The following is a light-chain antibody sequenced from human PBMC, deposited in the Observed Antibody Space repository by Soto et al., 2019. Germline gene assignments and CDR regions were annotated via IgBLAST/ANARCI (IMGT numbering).Light chain of an antibody. CDR2: GTS. V-gene: IGKV3-20*01. J-gene: IGKJ3*01. CDR1: QSVSRTY. CDR3: QQYDNSPFT. Sequence: VLTQSPGTLSLSPGERATLSCRASQSVSRTYLAWYQQKPGQAPRLLIFGTSNRATGIPDRFSGSGSGTDLTLTISRLEPEDFAVYYCQQYDNSPFTFGPGTKIDIK.